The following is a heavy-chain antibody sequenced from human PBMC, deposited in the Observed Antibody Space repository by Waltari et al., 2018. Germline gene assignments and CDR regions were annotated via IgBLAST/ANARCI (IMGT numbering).Heavy chain of an antibody. CDR1: GGSFSGYY. J-gene: IGHJ5*02. CDR2: INHSGST. V-gene: IGHV4-34*01. CDR3: ARGRADWFDP. D-gene: IGHD6-19*01. Sequence: QVQLQQWGAGLLKPSETLSLTCAVYGGSFSGYYWSWIRQPPGKGLEWIGEINHSGSTNYNPALKGRVTISVDTSKNQFSLKLSSVTAADTAVYYCARGRADWFDPWGQGTLVTVSS.